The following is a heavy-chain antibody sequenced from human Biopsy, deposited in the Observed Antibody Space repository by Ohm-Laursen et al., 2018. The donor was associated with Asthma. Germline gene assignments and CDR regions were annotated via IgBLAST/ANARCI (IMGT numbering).Heavy chain of an antibody. D-gene: IGHD4-23*01. V-gene: IGHV3-30*03. J-gene: IGHJ3*02. Sequence: SLRLSCAASGFTFSSYGMHWVRQAPGKGLEWVAVISYDGSNKYYADSVKGRFTISRDNSKNTLYLQMNSLRAEDTAVYYCARGNHHLDYGGISGAFDIWGQGTMVTVSS. CDR3: ARGNHHLDYGGISGAFDI. CDR2: ISYDGSNK. CDR1: GFTFSSYG.